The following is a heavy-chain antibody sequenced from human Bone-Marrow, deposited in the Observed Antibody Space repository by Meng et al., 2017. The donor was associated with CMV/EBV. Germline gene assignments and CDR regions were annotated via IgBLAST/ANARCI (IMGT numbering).Heavy chain of an antibody. V-gene: IGHV3-74*01. CDR3: ASAWYGSGSLPFDY. D-gene: IGHD3-10*01. CDR2: INSDGSST. J-gene: IGHJ4*02. CDR1: GFTFSSYW. Sequence: GESLKISCAASGFTFSSYWMHWVRQAPGKGLVWVSRINSDGSSTSYADSVKGRFTISRDNAKNTLYLQMDSLRAEDTAVYYCASAWYGSGSLPFDYWGQGTLVTVSS.